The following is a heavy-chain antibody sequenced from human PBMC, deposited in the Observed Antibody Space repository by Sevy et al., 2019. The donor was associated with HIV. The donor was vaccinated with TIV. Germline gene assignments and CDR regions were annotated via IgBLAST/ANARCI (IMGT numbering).Heavy chain of an antibody. V-gene: IGHV3-30-3*01. Sequence: GGSLRLSCAASGFTFSNYDMHWVRQAPGKGLEWVAVISHDGNYKNYADSVKVRFTISRDDFKNTLYLQMSSLRPEDTAVYFCARLFSCGGDCYYLDYWGQEPWSPSPQ. CDR3: ARLFSCGGDCYYLDY. CDR1: GFTFSNYD. D-gene: IGHD2-21*02. CDR2: ISHDGNYK. J-gene: IGHJ4*01.